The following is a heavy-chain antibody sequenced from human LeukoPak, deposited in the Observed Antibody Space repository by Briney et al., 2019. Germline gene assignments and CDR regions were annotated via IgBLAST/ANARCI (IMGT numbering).Heavy chain of an antibody. CDR2: IYSGGST. Sequence: PGGSLRLSCAASGFTVSSNYMSWVRQAPGKGLEWVSVIYSGGSTYYADSVKGRFTISRDNTKNTLYLQMNSLRAEDTAVYYCAKRIQSAMATGYWGQGTLVTVSS. J-gene: IGHJ4*02. CDR3: AKRIQSAMATGY. V-gene: IGHV3-53*01. D-gene: IGHD5-18*01. CDR1: GFTVSSNY.